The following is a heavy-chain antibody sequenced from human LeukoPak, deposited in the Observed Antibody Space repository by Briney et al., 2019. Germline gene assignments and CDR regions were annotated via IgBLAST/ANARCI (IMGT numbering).Heavy chain of an antibody. J-gene: IGHJ3*02. CDR2: ITSDGSST. CDR3: ATSIAAAGSQDAFDI. Sequence: GGPLTLSCAASGFPFSSYWMHWLRHAPGKGLVWVSRITSDGSSTIYADSEKGRFTISKDNAKNTLYLQMNSLRAEDPAGYYCATSIAAAGSQDAFDIWGEGTMVTVSS. V-gene: IGHV3-74*01. CDR1: GFPFSSYW. D-gene: IGHD6-13*01.